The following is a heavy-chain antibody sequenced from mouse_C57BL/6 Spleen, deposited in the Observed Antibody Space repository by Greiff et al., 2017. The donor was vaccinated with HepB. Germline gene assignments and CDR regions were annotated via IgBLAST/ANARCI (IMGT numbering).Heavy chain of an antibody. CDR1: GFTFSSYA. CDR3: ARDKWDSWFAY. CDR2: ISDGGSYT. V-gene: IGHV5-4*01. J-gene: IGHJ3*01. Sequence: VQLKESGGGLVKPGGSLKLSCSASGFTFSSYAMSWVRQTPEKRLEWVATISDGGSYTYYPDNVKGRFTISRDNAKNNLYLQMSHLKSEDTAMYYCARDKWDSWFAYWGQGTLVTVSA. D-gene: IGHD4-1*01.